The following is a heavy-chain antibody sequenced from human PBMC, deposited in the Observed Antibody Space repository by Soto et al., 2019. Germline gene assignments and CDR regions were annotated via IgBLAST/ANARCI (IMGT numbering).Heavy chain of an antibody. Sequence: SVKVSCKASGFTFTSSAVQWVRQARGQRLEWIGWIVVGSGNTNYAQKFQERVTITRGMSTSTAYMELSSLRSEDTAVYYCAAAYYYDSSGYYYDMKPDAFDIWGQGTMVTVSS. J-gene: IGHJ3*02. CDR2: IVVGSGNT. V-gene: IGHV1-58*01. D-gene: IGHD3-22*01. CDR3: AAAYYYDSSGYYYDMKPDAFDI. CDR1: GFTFTSSA.